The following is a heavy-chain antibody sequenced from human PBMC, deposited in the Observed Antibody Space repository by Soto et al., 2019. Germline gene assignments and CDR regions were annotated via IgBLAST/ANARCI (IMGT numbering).Heavy chain of an antibody. D-gene: IGHD2-2*02. J-gene: IGHJ6*02. CDR1: GGTFSSYA. V-gene: IGHV1-69*13. CDR2: IIPIFGTA. CDR3: AGYCSSASCYTFYYGMDV. Sequence: SVKVSCKASGGTFSSYAISWVRQAPGQGLEWMGGIIPIFGTANYAQKFQGRVTITADESTSTAYMELSSLRSEDTAVYYCAGYCSSASCYTFYYGMDVWGQGTTVTVSS.